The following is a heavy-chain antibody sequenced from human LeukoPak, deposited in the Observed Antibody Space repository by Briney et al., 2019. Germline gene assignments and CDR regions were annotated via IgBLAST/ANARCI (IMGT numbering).Heavy chain of an antibody. J-gene: IGHJ5*02. CDR2: IYHSGST. CDR1: GYSISSGYY. CDR3: ARDVEQWLDANWFDP. V-gene: IGHV4-38-2*02. D-gene: IGHD6-19*01. Sequence: PSETLSLTCSVSGYSISSGYYWGWIRQPPGKGLEWIGSIYHSGSTYYNPSLKSRVTISVDTSKNQFSLKLSSVTAADTAVYYCARDVEQWLDANWFDPWGQGTLVTVSS.